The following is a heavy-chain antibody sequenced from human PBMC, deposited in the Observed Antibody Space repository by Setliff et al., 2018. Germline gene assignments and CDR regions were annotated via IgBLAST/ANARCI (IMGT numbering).Heavy chain of an antibody. V-gene: IGHV4-30-4*01. CDR1: GASVSSFYYY. Sequence: PSETLSLTCNVSGASVSSFYYYWAWIRQPPGKGLEYIGHISHAVSASYSPSLKSRLSISADTSKNQFSLKLTSVTAADTAVYYCRLWSHSYHNDYWGQGTLVTVSS. D-gene: IGHD3-16*02. CDR2: ISHAVSA. J-gene: IGHJ4*02. CDR3: RLWSHSYHNDY.